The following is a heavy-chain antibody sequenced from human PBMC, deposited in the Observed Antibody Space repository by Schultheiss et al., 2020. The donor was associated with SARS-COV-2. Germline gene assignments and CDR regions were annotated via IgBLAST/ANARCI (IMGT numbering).Heavy chain of an antibody. CDR3: ARDKSSSSFDY. V-gene: IGHV3-74*01. CDR1: GFTFSSYA. J-gene: IGHJ4*02. D-gene: IGHD6-13*01. Sequence: GGSPRLSCAASGFTFSSYAMSWVRQAPGKGLVWVSRINSDGSSTSYADSVKGRFTISRDNAKNSLYLQMNSLRAEDTAVYYCARDKSSSSFDYWGQGTLVTVSS. CDR2: INSDGSST.